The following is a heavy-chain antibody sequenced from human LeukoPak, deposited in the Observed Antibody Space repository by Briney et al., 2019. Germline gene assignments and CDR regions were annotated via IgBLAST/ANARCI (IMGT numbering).Heavy chain of an antibody. V-gene: IGHV1-18*01. CDR1: GYTFTSYG. CDR3: ARDRGYYGSGSPPYFDY. D-gene: IGHD3-10*01. Sequence: GASVKVSCKASGYTFTSYGISWVRQAPGQGLEWMGWISAYNGNTNYAQKLQGRVTMTTDTSTSTAYMELWSLRSDDTAVYYCARDRGYYGSGSPPYFDYWGQGTLVTVSS. J-gene: IGHJ4*02. CDR2: ISAYNGNT.